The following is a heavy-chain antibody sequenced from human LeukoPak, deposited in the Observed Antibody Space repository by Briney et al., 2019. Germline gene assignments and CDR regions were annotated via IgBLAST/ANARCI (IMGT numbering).Heavy chain of an antibody. CDR3: ARLNGYCSSTSCYGPIDY. CDR2: NYPGDSEN. J-gene: IGHJ4*02. D-gene: IGHD2-2*01. V-gene: IGHV5-51*01. Sequence: GASLKISCKGSGYSFTSYLLGWVRPMAGKGLEWMGINYPGDSENRYNTSFQGQVTISADKSISTAYLQWSSLKASDTAMYYCARLNGYCSSTSCYGPIDYWGQGTLVTVSS. CDR1: GYSFTSYL.